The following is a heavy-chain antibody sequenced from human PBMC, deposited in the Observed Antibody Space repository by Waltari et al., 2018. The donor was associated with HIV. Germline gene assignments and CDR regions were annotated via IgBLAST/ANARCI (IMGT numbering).Heavy chain of an antibody. J-gene: IGHJ6*02. D-gene: IGHD2-21*02. Sequence: QVKLVESGGGVVQPGRSLRPSCVASGFTFSNYGMHWVRQSAGKGMDWRAVIWCDGSNKYYAESVQGRFTISRDNSKDTLYRQITSARAEDTAIYYCARDKNGGDSYYYYGLDVWGQGTTVTVSS. CDR3: ARDKNGGDSYYYYGLDV. CDR2: IWCDGSNK. V-gene: IGHV3-33*01. CDR1: GFTFSNYG.